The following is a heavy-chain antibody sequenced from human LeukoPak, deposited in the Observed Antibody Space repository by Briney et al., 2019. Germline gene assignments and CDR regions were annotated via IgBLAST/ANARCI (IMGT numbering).Heavy chain of an antibody. CDR2: ISAYNGNT. CDR3: ARARGEVVPAAAPFDY. CDR1: GYTFTSYG. V-gene: IGHV1-18*04. J-gene: IGHJ4*02. D-gene: IGHD2-2*01. Sequence: GASVKVSCKASGYTFTSYGISWVRQAPGQGLEWMGWISAYNGNTNYAQKLQGRVTMTTDTSTSTAYMELRSLRSDDTAVYYCARARGEVVPAAAPFDYEGQGTLITVSA.